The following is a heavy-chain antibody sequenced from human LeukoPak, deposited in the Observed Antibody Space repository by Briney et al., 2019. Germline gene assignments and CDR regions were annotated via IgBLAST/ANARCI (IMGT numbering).Heavy chain of an antibody. Sequence: GGSLRLSCAASGFTFISYAMSWVRQAPGKGLEWVSAISGSGGSTYYADSVKGRFTISRDNSKNTLYLQMNSLRAEDTAVYYCAKDLPGYSYGHRDLFDYWGQGTLVTVSS. CDR1: GFTFISYA. J-gene: IGHJ4*02. CDR2: ISGSGGST. V-gene: IGHV3-23*01. D-gene: IGHD5-18*01. CDR3: AKDLPGYSYGHRDLFDY.